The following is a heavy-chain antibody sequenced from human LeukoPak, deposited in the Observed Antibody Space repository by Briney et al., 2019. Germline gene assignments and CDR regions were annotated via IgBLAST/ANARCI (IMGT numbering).Heavy chain of an antibody. CDR2: IYYSGST. J-gene: IGHJ6*02. Sequence: SETLSLTCAVYGGSFSGYYWSWIRQPPGKGLEWIGYIYYSGSTNYNPSLKSRVTISVDTSKNQFSLKLSSVTAADTAVYYCARHWPYDLWSGLGDYGMDVWGQGTTVTVSS. CDR3: ARHWPYDLWSGLGDYGMDV. D-gene: IGHD3-3*01. CDR1: GGSFSGYY. V-gene: IGHV4-59*08.